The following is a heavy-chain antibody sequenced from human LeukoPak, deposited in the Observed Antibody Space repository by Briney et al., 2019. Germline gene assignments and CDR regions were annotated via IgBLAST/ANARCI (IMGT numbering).Heavy chain of an antibody. V-gene: IGHV4-38-2*02. D-gene: IGHD5-24*01. CDR1: GYSISSGYY. J-gene: IGHJ4*02. CDR2: IYHSGST. CDR3: ARGRWLQFKD. Sequence: KPSETLSLTCTVSGYSISSGYYWGWIRQPPGKGLEWIGSIYHSGSTYYNPSLKSRVTISVDTSKNQFSLKLSSVTAADTAVYYCARGRWLQFKDWGQGTLVTVSS.